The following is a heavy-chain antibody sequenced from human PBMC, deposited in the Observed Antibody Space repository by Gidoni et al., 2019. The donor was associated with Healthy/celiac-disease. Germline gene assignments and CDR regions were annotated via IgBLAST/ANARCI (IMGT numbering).Heavy chain of an antibody. V-gene: IGHV3-74*03. CDR2: ISSDGSTT. CDR3: AREGLQEYYFDY. Sequence: EVQLVESGGGLVQPGGSLRLSCAASGFTFSSYWMHWVRQAPGKGLVWVSRISSDGSTTTYADSVKGRFTISRDNANNTLYLQMNSLRAEDTAVYYCAREGLQEYYFDYWGQGTLVTVSS. J-gene: IGHJ4*02. CDR1: GFTFSSYW.